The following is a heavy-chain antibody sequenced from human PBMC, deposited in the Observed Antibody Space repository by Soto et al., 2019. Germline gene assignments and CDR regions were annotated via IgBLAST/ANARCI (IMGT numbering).Heavy chain of an antibody. Sequence: EVQLVESGGGLVQPGGSLRLSCAASGFTFSSYWMHWVRQAPGKGLVWVSRIYSDGSRISYADSVKGRFTISRDNAKNPLYLQMDSLSPEDTAVYYCARGAGGYYYMDVWGKGTTVTVSS. D-gene: IGHD3-10*01. J-gene: IGHJ6*03. V-gene: IGHV3-74*01. CDR3: ARGAGGYYYMDV. CDR2: IYSDGSRI. CDR1: GFTFSSYW.